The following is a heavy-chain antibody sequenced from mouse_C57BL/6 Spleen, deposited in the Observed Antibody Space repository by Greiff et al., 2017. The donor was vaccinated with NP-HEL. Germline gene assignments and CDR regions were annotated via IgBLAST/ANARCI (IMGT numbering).Heavy chain of an antibody. V-gene: IGHV1-15*01. CDR2: IDPETGGT. J-gene: IGHJ4*01. CDR1: GYTFTDSE. D-gene: IGHD1-1*01. CDR3: NYYYGLGAMDY. Sequence: VQLQQSGAELVRPGASVTLSCKASGYTFTDSEMHWVKQTPVHGLEWIGAIDPETGGTSYNQKFKGKAILTADKSSSTAYMELSSLTSEDSAVYYCNYYYGLGAMDYWGQGTSVTVSS.